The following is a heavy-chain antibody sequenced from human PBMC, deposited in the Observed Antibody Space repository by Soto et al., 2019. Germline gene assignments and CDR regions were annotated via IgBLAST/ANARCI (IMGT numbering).Heavy chain of an antibody. CDR2: IVGNGGST. J-gene: IGHJ5*02. CDR3: AKDLILQRQWGRLDP. V-gene: IGHV3-23*01. Sequence: GGSLRLSCAASGFTFSSSAMSWVRQAPGKGLEWVSAIVGNGGSTYYADSVKGRFTISRDNSKNTLYLQMNSLRAEDTAVYYCAKDLILQRQWGRLDPWGQGTLVTVSS. CDR1: GFTFSSSA. D-gene: IGHD6-19*01.